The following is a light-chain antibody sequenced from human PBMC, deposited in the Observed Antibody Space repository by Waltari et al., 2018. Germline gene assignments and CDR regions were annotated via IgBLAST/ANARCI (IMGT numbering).Light chain of an antibody. CDR2: TAS. V-gene: IGKV1-5*03. J-gene: IGKJ1*01. CDR3: QQYDSYSGT. CDR1: QSSSSW. Sequence: DIQMTQSPSTLSASVGDRVTITCRSRQSSSSWLSWYQQKPGKAPISLIYTASRLESGVPSRFSGSGSGTEFTLTISSLQPDDFATYYCQQYDSYSGTFGQGTKVDIK.